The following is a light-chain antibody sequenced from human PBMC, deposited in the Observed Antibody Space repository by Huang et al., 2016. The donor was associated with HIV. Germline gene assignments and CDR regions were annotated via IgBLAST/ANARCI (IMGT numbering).Light chain of an antibody. CDR2: GTS. Sequence: DIQMTQSPSSLSASVGDRVTIICRASQGISKSLAWYQQKPGKAPKPLLHGTSKLGSCVPFRFRCSWSWTHYNLNISTLQAEDLATYYCQQYQSVPWTFGQGTKVAI. V-gene: IGKV1-NL1*01. J-gene: IGKJ1*01. CDR1: QGISKS. CDR3: QQYQSVPWT.